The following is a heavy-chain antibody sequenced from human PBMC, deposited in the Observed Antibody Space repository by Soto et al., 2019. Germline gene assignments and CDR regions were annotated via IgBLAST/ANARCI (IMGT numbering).Heavy chain of an antibody. D-gene: IGHD3-10*01. V-gene: IGHV3-23*01. CDR3: VRGRSPGSGSYYTPLSH. CDR1: GFIFSNYA. Sequence: EVQLLDSGGGLVQPGGSLRLSCAASGFIFSNYALGWVRQAPGKGLQWVSSITDSGGGTYYADSVTGRFTISRDNSKNTLYLQMSSLRAEDTAIYYCVRGRSPGSGSYYTPLSHWGQGTLVSVSS. CDR2: ITDSGGGT. J-gene: IGHJ4*02.